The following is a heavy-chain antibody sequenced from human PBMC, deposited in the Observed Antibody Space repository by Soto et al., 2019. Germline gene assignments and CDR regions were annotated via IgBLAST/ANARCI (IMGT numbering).Heavy chain of an antibody. D-gene: IGHD6-6*01. CDR1: VGSISGDY. V-gene: IGHV4-59*01. Sequence: SETLSLTCTVSVGSISGDYGIWVRQPPGKGLEWIGYIYFSGSTNYNPSLESRVTISLDASKTQFSLKLRSLTTADTAVYYCARVGGVAARTFAYWGQGTLVTVSS. J-gene: IGHJ4*02. CDR2: IYFSGST. CDR3: ARVGGVAARTFAY.